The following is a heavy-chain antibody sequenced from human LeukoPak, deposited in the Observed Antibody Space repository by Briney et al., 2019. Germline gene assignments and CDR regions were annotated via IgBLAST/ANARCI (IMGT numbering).Heavy chain of an antibody. J-gene: IGHJ3*02. CDR2: ISAYNGNT. V-gene: IGHV1-18*01. Sequence: EASVKVSCKASGYTFTSYGISRVRQAPGQGLEWMGWISAYNGNTNYAQKLQGRVTMTTDTSTSTAYMELRSLRSDDTAVYYCARGTRTMIVVYHGAFDIWGQGTMVTVSS. CDR1: GYTFTSYG. CDR3: ARGTRTMIVVYHGAFDI. D-gene: IGHD3-22*01.